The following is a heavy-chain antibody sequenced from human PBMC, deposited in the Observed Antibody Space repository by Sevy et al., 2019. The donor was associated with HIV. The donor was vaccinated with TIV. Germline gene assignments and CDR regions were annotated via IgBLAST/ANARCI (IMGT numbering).Heavy chain of an antibody. CDR3: ARVPRGQLWYSGSLGGYYYHMDV. Sequence: SETLSLSCSVSGGSVSSGTYYWSWIRQPPGKGLEWIGHIYKTGSTNYKLSLQSRVTISVDTSTNQFSLRLSSVTAADTAVYYCARVPRGQLWYSGSLGGYYYHMDVWGKGTTVTVS. D-gene: IGHD3-16*01. CDR2: IYKTGST. J-gene: IGHJ6*03. V-gene: IGHV4-61*01. CDR1: GGSVSSGTYY.